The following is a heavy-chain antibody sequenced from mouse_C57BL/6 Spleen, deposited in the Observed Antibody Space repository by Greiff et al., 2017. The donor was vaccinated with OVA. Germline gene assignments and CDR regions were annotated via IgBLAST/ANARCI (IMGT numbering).Heavy chain of an antibody. V-gene: IGHV1-53*01. Sequence: QVQLKQPGTELVKPGASVKLSCKASGYTFTSYWMHWVKQRPGQGLEWIGNINPSNGGTNYNEKFKSKATLTVDKSSSTAYMQLSSLTSEDSAVYYCARKDGYDWYFDVWGTGTTVTVSS. J-gene: IGHJ1*03. CDR3: ARKDGYDWYFDV. CDR1: GYTFTSYW. CDR2: INPSNGGT. D-gene: IGHD2-2*01.